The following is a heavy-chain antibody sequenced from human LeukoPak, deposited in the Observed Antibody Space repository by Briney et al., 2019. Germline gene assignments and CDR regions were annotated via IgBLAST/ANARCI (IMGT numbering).Heavy chain of an antibody. CDR1: GHSISGGYW. CDR3: ARLDSYSSGWFDY. Sequence: ASETLSLTCTVSGHSISGGYWWGWIRQPPGKGLEWIGSIYQSGSTYYSPSLKSRVTISVDTSKNQFSLKLSFVTAADTAVYYCARLDSYSSGWFDYWGQGTLVTVSS. V-gene: IGHV4-38-2*02. CDR2: IYQSGST. D-gene: IGHD6-19*01. J-gene: IGHJ4*02.